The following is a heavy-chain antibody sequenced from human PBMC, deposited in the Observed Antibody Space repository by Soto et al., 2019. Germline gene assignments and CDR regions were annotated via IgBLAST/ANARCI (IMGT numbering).Heavy chain of an antibody. CDR1: GFTFSSYG. V-gene: IGHV3-33*01. Sequence: QVQLVESGGGVVQPGRSLRLSCAASGFTFSSYGMHWVRQAPGKGLEWAAVIWSDGSNKYYADSVKGRFTISRDNSKNTLYLQMNSLRAEDTAVYYCARAVKVVTPFDYWGQGTLVTVSS. D-gene: IGHD2-15*01. CDR3: ARAVKVVTPFDY. J-gene: IGHJ4*02. CDR2: IWSDGSNK.